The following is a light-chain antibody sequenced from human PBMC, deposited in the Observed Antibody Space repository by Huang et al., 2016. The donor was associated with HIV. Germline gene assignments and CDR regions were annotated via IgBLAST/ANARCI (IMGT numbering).Light chain of an antibody. CDR2: SAS. Sequence: EIVMTQSPATLSGSPGERAILSCRASQSVKSNLAWYQQKPGQAPRLLIYSASTRATGIPARFSGSGSGTEFTLTISSLQSEDCAVYYCEQYNDWPPWTFGQGTKVEIK. CDR1: QSVKSN. CDR3: EQYNDWPPWT. J-gene: IGKJ1*01. V-gene: IGKV3-15*01.